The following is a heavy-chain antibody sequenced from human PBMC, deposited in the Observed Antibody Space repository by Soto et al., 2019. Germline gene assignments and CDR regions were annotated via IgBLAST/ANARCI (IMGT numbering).Heavy chain of an antibody. D-gene: IGHD1-26*01. CDR1: GFTCSTYA. V-gene: IGHV3-23*01. Sequence: PGGSLRLSCAASGFTCSTYAMSWVRQAPAKGLEWVSAISDSGGSTYYADSVKGRFTISRDNSMNTLYLQMNSLRAEDTAVYYCAKRKPEVGAVSDYWGQGTLVTVSS. J-gene: IGHJ4*02. CDR3: AKRKPEVGAVSDY. CDR2: ISDSGGST.